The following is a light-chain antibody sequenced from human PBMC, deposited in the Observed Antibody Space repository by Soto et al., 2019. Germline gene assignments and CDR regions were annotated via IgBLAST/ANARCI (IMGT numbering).Light chain of an antibody. CDR3: RHYNNWPQET. CDR2: DAS. CDR1: QSVSSR. Sequence: EIVMTQSPATLSVSPGERATLSCRASQSVSSRLAWYQQKRGQAPRLLSYDASTRATGIPARFSGSGSGTEFNLTISSLQSEDFAIYYCRHYNNWPQETFGQGTKVDI. J-gene: IGKJ1*01. V-gene: IGKV3-15*01.